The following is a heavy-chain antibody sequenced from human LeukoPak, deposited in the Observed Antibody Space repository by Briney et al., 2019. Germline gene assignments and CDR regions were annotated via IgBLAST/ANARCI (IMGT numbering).Heavy chain of an antibody. CDR1: GGSLSSGSYY. J-gene: IGHJ3*02. CDR2: IYTSGST. V-gene: IGHV4-61*02. D-gene: IGHD3-22*01. Sequence: SETLSLTCTVSGGSLSSGSYYWSWIRQPAGKGLEWIGRIYTSGSTNYNPSLKSRVTISVDTSKNQFSLKLSSVTAADTAVYYCARGARDDSSGYYTGYAFDIWGQGTMVTVSS. CDR3: ARGARDDSSGYYTGYAFDI.